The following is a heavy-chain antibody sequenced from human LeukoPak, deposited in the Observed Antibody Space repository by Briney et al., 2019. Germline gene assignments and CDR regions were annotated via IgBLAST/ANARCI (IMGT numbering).Heavy chain of an antibody. Sequence: ASVKVSCKVSGYTLTELSMHWVRQAPRKGLEWMGGFDPEDGETIYAQKFQGRVTMTEDTSTDTAYMELSSLRSEDTAVYYCATFRAAAGTRYYYYGMDVWGQGTTVTVSS. D-gene: IGHD6-13*01. CDR1: GYTLTELS. J-gene: IGHJ6*02. CDR2: FDPEDGET. CDR3: ATFRAAAGTRYYYYGMDV. V-gene: IGHV1-24*01.